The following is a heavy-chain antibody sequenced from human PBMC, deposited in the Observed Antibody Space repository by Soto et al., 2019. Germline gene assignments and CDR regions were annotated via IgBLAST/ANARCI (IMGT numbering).Heavy chain of an antibody. CDR1: GFTFDDYA. V-gene: IGHV3-9*01. Sequence: EVQLVESGGGLVQPGRSLRLSCAASGFTFDDYAMYWVRQAPGKGLEWVSGISWNSGSKVYADSVKGRFTISRDNAKNSLYLQMNSLRAEDTALYYCAKDKGVITARPYFDLWGRGTLVTVSS. D-gene: IGHD6-6*01. CDR3: AKDKGVITARPYFDL. J-gene: IGHJ2*01. CDR2: ISWNSGSK.